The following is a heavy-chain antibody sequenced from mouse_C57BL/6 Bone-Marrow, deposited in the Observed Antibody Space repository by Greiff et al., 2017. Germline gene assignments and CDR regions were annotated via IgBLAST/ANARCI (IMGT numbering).Heavy chain of an antibody. Sequence: EVKVEESGGGLVQPGGSMKLSCVASGFTFSNYWMNWVRQSPETGLEWVAQIRLKSDNYATHYAESVKGRFTISRDDSKSSVYLQMNNLRAEDTGIYYCTEGSYYGSSYWYFDVWGTGTTVTVSS. CDR1: GFTFSNYW. D-gene: IGHD1-1*01. CDR3: TEGSYYGSSYWYFDV. CDR2: IRLKSDNYAT. J-gene: IGHJ1*03. V-gene: IGHV6-3*01.